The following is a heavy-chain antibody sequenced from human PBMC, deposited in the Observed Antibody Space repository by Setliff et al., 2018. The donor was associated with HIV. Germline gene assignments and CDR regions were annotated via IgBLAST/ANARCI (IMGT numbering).Heavy chain of an antibody. CDR3: ATLHGYSYGHYFEY. V-gene: IGHV5-10-1*04. J-gene: IGHJ4*02. D-gene: IGHD5-18*01. CDR1: GYSFTSYW. CDR2: IDPSDSYT. Sequence: GDSLKISCKGSGYSFTSYWISWVRQMPGKGLEWMGRIDPSDSYTNYSPSFRGQVTISVDKSISTAYLQWSSLKASDTAMYYCATLHGYSYGHYFEYWGQGTLVTVSS.